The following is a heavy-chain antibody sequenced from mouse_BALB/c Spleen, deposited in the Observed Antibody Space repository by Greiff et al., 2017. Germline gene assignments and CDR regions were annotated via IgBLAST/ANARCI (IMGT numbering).Heavy chain of an antibody. CDR2: IRNKANGYTT. CDR1: GFTFTDYY. D-gene: IGHD1-1*01. Sequence: EVKVEESGGGLVQPGGSLRLSCATSGFTFTDYYMSWVRQPPGKALEWLGFIRNKANGYTTEYSASVKGRFTISRDNSQSILYLQMNTLRAEDSATYYCARDHYYGSSFHFDYWGQGTTLTVSS. V-gene: IGHV7-3*02. CDR3: ARDHYYGSSFHFDY. J-gene: IGHJ2*01.